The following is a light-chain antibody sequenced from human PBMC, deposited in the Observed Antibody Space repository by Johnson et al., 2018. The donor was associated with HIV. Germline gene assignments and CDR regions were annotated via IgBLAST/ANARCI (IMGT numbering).Light chain of an antibody. CDR1: SSNIGNNY. CDR3: GPWDGRLSVYV. Sequence: QSVLTQPPSVSAAPGQKVTISCSGSSSNIGNNYVSWYQQFPETAPKLLIYDNNKRPSGIPDRFSGSNSATSATLGITGLQTGDEADYYFGPWDGRLSVYVFGTVTKVTVL. J-gene: IGLJ1*01. CDR2: DNN. V-gene: IGLV1-51*01.